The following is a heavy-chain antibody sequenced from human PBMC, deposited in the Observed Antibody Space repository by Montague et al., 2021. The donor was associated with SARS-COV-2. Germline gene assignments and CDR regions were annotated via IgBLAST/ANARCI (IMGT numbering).Heavy chain of an antibody. CDR1: GGSISSSSYY. J-gene: IGHJ5*02. CDR3: ARQGSGSYYNWFDP. D-gene: IGHD1-26*01. Sequence: SETLSLTCTVSGGSISSSSYYWGWIRQPPGKGLEWIGSIYYSGSTYYTPSLKSRVTISVDTSKNQFSLKLSSVTAAATAVYYCARQGSGSYYNWFDPWGQGTLVTVSS. V-gene: IGHV4-39*01. CDR2: IYYSGST.